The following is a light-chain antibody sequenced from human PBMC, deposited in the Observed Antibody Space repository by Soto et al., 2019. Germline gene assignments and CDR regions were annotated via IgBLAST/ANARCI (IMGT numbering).Light chain of an antibody. V-gene: IGKV3-20*01. CDR1: QSVSRNY. J-gene: IGKJ4*01. CDR2: GAS. CDR3: QQYDFLPLT. Sequence: EVVLTQSPGTLSLSPGDRATLSFRASQSVSRNYLAWYQQKPGQTPRLLIFGASNRAADIPARFSASGSGTDFTLTISGLEPDDFAVYYCQQYDFLPLTCGGGTRL.